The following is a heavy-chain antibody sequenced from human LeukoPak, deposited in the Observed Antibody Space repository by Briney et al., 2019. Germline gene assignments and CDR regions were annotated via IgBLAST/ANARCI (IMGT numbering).Heavy chain of an antibody. CDR2: VNDSGST. CDR3: ARSGARDGYNGMVSYFDY. D-gene: IGHD5-24*01. J-gene: IGHJ4*02. Sequence: SETLSLTCAVYGGSFSGYYWSWIRQPPGKGLEWIGEVNDSGSTNYNPSLKSRVTISVDTSKNQFSLKLSPVTAADTAVYYCARSGARDGYNGMVSYFDYWGQGTLVTVSS. CDR1: GGSFSGYY. V-gene: IGHV4-34*01.